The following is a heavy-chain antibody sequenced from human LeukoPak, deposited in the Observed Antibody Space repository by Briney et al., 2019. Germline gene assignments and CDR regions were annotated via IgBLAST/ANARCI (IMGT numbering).Heavy chain of an antibody. V-gene: IGHV3-33*01. CDR1: GFTFSSNG. CDR3: ARDRGNSYFDY. Sequence: GGSLRLSCAASGFTFSSNGMHWVRQGPGKGLEWVTFIWYDGSNKYYAVSVKGRFTISRDNSKNTLYLQMNSLRADDTAVYYCARDRGNSYFDYWGQGTLVTVSS. D-gene: IGHD1-26*01. J-gene: IGHJ4*02. CDR2: IWYDGSNK.